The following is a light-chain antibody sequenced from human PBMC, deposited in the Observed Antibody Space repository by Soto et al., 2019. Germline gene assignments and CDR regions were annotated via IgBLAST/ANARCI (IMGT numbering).Light chain of an antibody. J-gene: IGKJ2*01. CDR3: QQYGSSPPMYT. V-gene: IGKV3-20*01. CDR1: QSVSSSY. Sequence: EIVLTQSPGTLSLSPGERATLSCRASQSVSSSYLAWYQQKPGQAPRLLIYGASSRATGIPDRFSGSGSGTDFTHTISRLEPEDFAVYYCQQYGSSPPMYTFGQGTKLEIK. CDR2: GAS.